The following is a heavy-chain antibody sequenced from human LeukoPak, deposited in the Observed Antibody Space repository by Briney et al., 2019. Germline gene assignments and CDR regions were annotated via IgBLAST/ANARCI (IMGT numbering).Heavy chain of an antibody. D-gene: IGHD3-3*01. J-gene: IGHJ5*02. V-gene: IGHV4-59*01. CDR2: IYYSGST. CDR1: GGSISSYY. Sequence: SETLSLTCTVSGGSISSYYWSWIRQPPGKGLEWIGYIYYSGSTNYNPSLKSRVTISVDTSKNQFSLKLSSVTAADTAVYYCARGYWYYDFWSGPPSWFDPWGQGTLVTVSS. CDR3: ARGYWYYDFWSGPPSWFDP.